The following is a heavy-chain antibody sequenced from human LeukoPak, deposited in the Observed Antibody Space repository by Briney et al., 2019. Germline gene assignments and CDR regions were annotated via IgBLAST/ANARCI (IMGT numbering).Heavy chain of an antibody. CDR3: ARVSPGYNYGHYYYYYMDD. V-gene: IGHV3-48*03. CDR2: ISSSGSTT. Sequence: GGSMRLSCAASGFTFSSYEMNWVRQAPGKGLEWVSYISSSGSTTYYADSVKGRFTISRDNATNSMYLQMNSLRAEDTAVYYCARVSPGYNYGHYYYYYMDDWGKGTTVTVSS. CDR1: GFTFSSYE. J-gene: IGHJ6*03. D-gene: IGHD5-18*01.